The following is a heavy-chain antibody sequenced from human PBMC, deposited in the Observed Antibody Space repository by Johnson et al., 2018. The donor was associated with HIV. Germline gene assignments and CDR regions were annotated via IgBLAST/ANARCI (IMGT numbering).Heavy chain of an antibody. Sequence: VQLVESGGGLVQPGGSLRLSCAASGFTFSSYWMSWVRQDPGKGLEWVANIKQDGSEKYYVDSVKGRFTISRDNAKNSLYLQMNSLRAEDTAVYYCARDRGLWERNGAGAFDIWGQGTMVTVSS. CDR2: IKQDGSEK. CDR1: GFTFSSYW. D-gene: IGHD1-26*01. J-gene: IGHJ3*02. CDR3: ARDRGLWERNGAGAFDI. V-gene: IGHV3-7*01.